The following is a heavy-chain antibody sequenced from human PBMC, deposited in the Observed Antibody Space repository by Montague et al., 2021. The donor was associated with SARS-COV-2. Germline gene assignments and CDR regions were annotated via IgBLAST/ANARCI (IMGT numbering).Heavy chain of an antibody. D-gene: IGHD2-21*01. Sequence: SETLSLTCAVYRGSFHIFSWGWIRQSPEKGLGWIGEIDHRGNTNYNPSLKSRVTISVDTSKNQFSLNLTSVTAAATAIYYCARGTRVVGITPGFRYWGQGTQVAVSS. V-gene: IGHV4-34*01. CDR1: RGSFHIFS. CDR3: ARGTRVVGITPGFRY. J-gene: IGHJ4*02. CDR2: IDHRGNT.